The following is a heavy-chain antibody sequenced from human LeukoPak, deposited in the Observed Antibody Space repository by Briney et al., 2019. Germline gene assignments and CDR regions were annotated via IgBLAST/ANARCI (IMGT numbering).Heavy chain of an antibody. D-gene: IGHD3-9*01. CDR3: ARRRLANKKYYYYYYGLDV. CDR1: GYSFANYF. CDR2: IDPGDSDT. V-gene: IGHV5-51*01. J-gene: IGHJ6*02. Sequence: GEPLKISCQGSGYSFANYFIAWVGQMPGKGLEWMGIIDPGDSDTRYSPSFQGQVTTSADKSINTAYLQWSSLKASDTAMYYCARRRLANKKYYYYYYGLDVWGQGTTVTVSS.